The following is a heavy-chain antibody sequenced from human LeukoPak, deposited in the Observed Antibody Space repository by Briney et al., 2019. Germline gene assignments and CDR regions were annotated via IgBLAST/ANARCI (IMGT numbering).Heavy chain of an antibody. Sequence: PGGSLRLSCAASGFTFSSYGMHWVRQAPGKGLEWVAFIRYDGSNKYYADSVKGRFAISRDNSKNTLYLQMSSLRAEDTAVYYCAKDPLQYYYDSSGYYYDYWGQGTLVTVSS. CDR3: AKDPLQYYYDSSGYYYDY. CDR2: IRYDGSNK. J-gene: IGHJ4*02. CDR1: GFTFSSYG. D-gene: IGHD3-22*01. V-gene: IGHV3-30*02.